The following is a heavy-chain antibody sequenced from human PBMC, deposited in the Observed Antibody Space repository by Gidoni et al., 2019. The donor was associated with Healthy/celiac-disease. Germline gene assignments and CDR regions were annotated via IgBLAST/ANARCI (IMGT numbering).Heavy chain of an antibody. CDR2: ISAYTGNT. V-gene: IGHV1-18*01. D-gene: IGHD1-26*01. CDR1: GYTFTSYG. CDR3: ARLVGATTSDY. Sequence: QVQLVQSGAEVKKPGASVKVSCKAAGYTFTSYGISWVRKAPGQGLEWMGGISAYTGNTHYAQKLQGRVTITTDTSTSTAYMELRSLRSDDTAVYYCARLVGATTSDYWGQGTLVTVSS. J-gene: IGHJ4*02.